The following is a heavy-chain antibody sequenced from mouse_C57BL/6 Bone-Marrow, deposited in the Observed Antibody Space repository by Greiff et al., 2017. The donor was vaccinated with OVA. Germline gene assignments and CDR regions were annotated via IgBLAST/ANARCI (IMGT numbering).Heavy chain of an antibody. V-gene: IGHV1-55*01. Sequence: QVQLKQPGAELVKPGASVKMSCKASGYTFTSYWITWVKQRPGQGLEWIGDIYPGSGSTNYNEKFKSKATLTVDTSSSTAYMQLSSLTSEDSAVYYGARAPSRLGDWFAYWGQGTLVTVSA. CDR1: GYTFTSYW. CDR2: IYPGSGST. CDR3: ARAPSRLGDWFAY. D-gene: IGHD3-1*01. J-gene: IGHJ3*01.